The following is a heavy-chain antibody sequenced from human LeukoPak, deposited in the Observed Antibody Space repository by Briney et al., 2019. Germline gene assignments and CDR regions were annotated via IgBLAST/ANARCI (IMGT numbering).Heavy chain of an antibody. D-gene: IGHD1-26*01. CDR2: IYPGDSDT. CDR3: ARLDLGSHGIPNYFDY. V-gene: IGHV5-51*01. Sequence: GESLKISCKGSGCSFTSYWIGWVRQMPGKGLEWMGIIYPGDSDTRYSPSFQGQVTISADKSISTAYLQWSSLKASDTAMYYCARLDLGSHGIPNYFDYWGQGTLVTVSS. J-gene: IGHJ4*02. CDR1: GCSFTSYW.